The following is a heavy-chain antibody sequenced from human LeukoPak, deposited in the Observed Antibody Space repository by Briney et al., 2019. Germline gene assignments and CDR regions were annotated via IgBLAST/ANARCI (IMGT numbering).Heavy chain of an antibody. J-gene: IGHJ4*02. CDR2: IKQDGSER. CDR1: GFTFSNYW. CDR3: ASRAGKPGNTPWCFDY. Sequence: GGSLRLSCAASGFTFSNYWMTWVRQAPGKGPEWVANIKQDGSERNYVDSVKGRFTIARDNSKNSLYLQMTSLRGGDTAVYYCASRAGKPGNTPWCFDYWGQGALVTVSS. V-gene: IGHV3-7*01. D-gene: IGHD1-7*01.